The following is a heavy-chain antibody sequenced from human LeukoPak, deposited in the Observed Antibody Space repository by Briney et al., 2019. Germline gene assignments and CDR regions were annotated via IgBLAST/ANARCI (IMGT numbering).Heavy chain of an antibody. Sequence: ASVKVSCKASGYTFTSYDINWVRQATGQGLEWMGIINPSGGSTSYAQKFQGRVTMTRDTSTSTVYMELSSLRSEDTVVYYCARVASDYGDYYYGMDVWGQGTTVTVSS. J-gene: IGHJ6*02. CDR1: GYTFTSYD. CDR3: ARVASDYGDYYYGMDV. V-gene: IGHV1-46*01. D-gene: IGHD4-17*01. CDR2: INPSGGST.